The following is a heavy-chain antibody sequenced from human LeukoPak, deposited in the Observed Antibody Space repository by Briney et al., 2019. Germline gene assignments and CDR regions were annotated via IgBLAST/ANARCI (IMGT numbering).Heavy chain of an antibody. D-gene: IGHD2-15*01. V-gene: IGHV1-46*01. J-gene: IGHJ3*02. CDR2: INPSGGST. CDR1: GYTFTSYY. Sequence: GASVKVSCKASGYTFTSYYMHWVRQAPGQGLEWMGIINPSGGSTSYAQKFQGRVTMTRDMSTSTVYMELSSLRSEDTAVYYCASCSGGSCYSGNAFDIWGQGTMVTVSS. CDR3: ASCSGGSCYSGNAFDI.